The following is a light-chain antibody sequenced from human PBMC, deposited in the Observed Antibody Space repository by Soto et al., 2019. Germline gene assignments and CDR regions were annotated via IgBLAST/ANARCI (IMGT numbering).Light chain of an antibody. J-gene: IGKJ4*01. CDR1: QSVSSY. V-gene: IGKV3-11*01. Sequence: EIVLTQSPATLSLSPGERATLSCRASQSVSSYLAWYQQKPGQAPRLLIYDASNRATGIPARFSGSGSGTDFTLTISSLETEDFAVYYCQQRSRWPLTFGGGTK. CDR2: DAS. CDR3: QQRSRWPLT.